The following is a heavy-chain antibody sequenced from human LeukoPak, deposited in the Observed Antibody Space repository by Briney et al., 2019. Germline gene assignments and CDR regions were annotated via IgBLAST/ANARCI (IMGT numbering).Heavy chain of an antibody. CDR2: ISSSSSYI. CDR1: GFTFSSYS. D-gene: IGHD3-16*01. J-gene: IGHJ4*02. V-gene: IGHV3-21*01. Sequence: GGSLRLSCAASGFTFSSYSMNWVRQAPGKGLEWVSSISSSSSYIYYADSVKGRFTISRDNAKNSLYLQMNSLRAEDTAVYYCARDAGGHDGYFDYWGQVTLVTVSS. CDR3: ARDAGGHDGYFDY.